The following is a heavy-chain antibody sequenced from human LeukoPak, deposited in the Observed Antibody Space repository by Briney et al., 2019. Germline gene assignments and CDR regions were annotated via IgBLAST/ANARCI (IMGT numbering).Heavy chain of an antibody. CDR1: GGTFSSYA. D-gene: IGHD6-13*01. J-gene: IGHJ5*02. V-gene: IGHV1-69*05. CDR3: ASGGSSWPRPHWFDP. Sequence: SVKVSSKASGGTFSSYAISWVRQAPGQGLEWMGGIIPIFGTANYAQKFQGRVTITTDESTSTAYMELSSLRSEDTAVYYCASGGSSWPRPHWFDPWGQGTLVTVSS. CDR2: IIPIFGTA.